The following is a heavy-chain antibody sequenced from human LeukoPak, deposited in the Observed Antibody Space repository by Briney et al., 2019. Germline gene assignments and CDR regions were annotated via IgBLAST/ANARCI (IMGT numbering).Heavy chain of an antibody. CDR3: ARGYSSLDY. CDR1: GGSISSGGYY. V-gene: IGHV4-30-2*01. Sequence: SETLSLTCTVSGGSISSGGYYWSWIRQPPGKGLEWTGYIYHSGSTYYNPSLKSRVTISVDRSKNQFSLKLSSVTAADTAVYYCARGYSSLDYWGQGTLVTVSS. D-gene: IGHD2-21*01. CDR2: IYHSGST. J-gene: IGHJ4*02.